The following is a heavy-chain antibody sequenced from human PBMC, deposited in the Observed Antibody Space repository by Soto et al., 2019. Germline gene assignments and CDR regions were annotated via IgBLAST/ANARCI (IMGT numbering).Heavy chain of an antibody. CDR2: IIPIFGTA. CDR3: ARDRITIFGVVINYYYYYGMDV. Sequence: SVKVSCKASGGTFSSYAISWVRQAPGQGLEWMGGIIPIFGTANYAQKFQGRVTITADKSTSTAYMELSSLRSEDTAVYYCARDRITIFGVVINYYYYYGMDVWGQGTTVTVSS. V-gene: IGHV1-69*06. D-gene: IGHD3-3*01. CDR1: GGTFSSYA. J-gene: IGHJ6*02.